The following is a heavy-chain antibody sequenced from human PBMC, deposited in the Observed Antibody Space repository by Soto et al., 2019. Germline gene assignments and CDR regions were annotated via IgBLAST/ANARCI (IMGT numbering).Heavy chain of an antibody. J-gene: IGHJ6*02. V-gene: IGHV5-10-1*01. D-gene: IGHD3-3*01. CDR2: IDPSDSTT. CDR3: ARLSMFYVFWSASYSYYGVDV. CDR1: GYNFASYW. Sequence: GESLKISCQGSGYNFASYWIGWVRQMPGKGLEWMGRIDPSDSTTNYNPSFQGHVTISGDKAISTAYLQWKSLKASDTATYYCARLSMFYVFWSASYSYYGVDVWGQGTTVTVSS.